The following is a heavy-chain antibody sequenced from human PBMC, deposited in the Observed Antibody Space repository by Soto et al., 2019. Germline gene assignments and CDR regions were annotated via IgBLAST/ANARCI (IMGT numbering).Heavy chain of an antibody. CDR3: AKISGGAVARLAGFDY. D-gene: IGHD6-19*01. CDR1: GFTFSSYA. J-gene: IGHJ4*02. Sequence: GGSLRLSCAASGFTFSSYAMGWVRQAPGKGLEWVSAISGSGGSTYYADSVKGRFTISRDNSKNTLYLQMNSLRAEGTAVYYCAKISGGAVARLAGFDYWGQGTLVTVSS. V-gene: IGHV3-23*01. CDR2: ISGSGGST.